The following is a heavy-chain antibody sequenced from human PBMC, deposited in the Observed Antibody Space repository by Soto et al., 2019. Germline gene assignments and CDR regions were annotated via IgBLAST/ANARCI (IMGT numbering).Heavy chain of an antibody. V-gene: IGHV4-4*07. CDR1: GGSISSYY. Sequence: SETLSLTCTVSGGSISSYYWSWIRQPAGKGLEWIGRIYTSGSTNYNPSLKSRVTMSVDTSKNQFSLKLSSVTAADTAVYYCARGIIAVAGTSWFDPWGQGTLVTVSS. D-gene: IGHD6-19*01. CDR3: ARGIIAVAGTSWFDP. J-gene: IGHJ5*02. CDR2: IYTSGST.